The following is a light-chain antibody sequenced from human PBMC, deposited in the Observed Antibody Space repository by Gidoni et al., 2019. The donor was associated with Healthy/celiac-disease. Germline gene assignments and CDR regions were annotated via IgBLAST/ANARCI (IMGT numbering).Light chain of an antibody. J-gene: IGKJ2*01. V-gene: IGKV1-39*01. CDR2: AAS. CDR3: QQSYSTPRT. CDR1: QSISSY. Sequence: DIQMTQSPSPLSASVGDRVTITCRASQSISSYLNWYQQKPGKAPKLLIYAASSLQSGVPSRFSGSGPGTDFTLTISSLQPEDFATYYCQQSYSTPRTFGQGTKLEIK.